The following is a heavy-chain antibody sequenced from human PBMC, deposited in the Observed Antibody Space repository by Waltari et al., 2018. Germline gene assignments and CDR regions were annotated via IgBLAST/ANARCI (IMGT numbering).Heavy chain of an antibody. V-gene: IGHV3-23*01. J-gene: IGHJ6*02. Sequence: EVQLLESGGGLVQPGGSLRLSCAASGFTFSSYAMSWVRQAPGKGLEWVSAISGSGGSTYYADSVKGRFTISRDNSKNTLYLQMNSLRSEDTAVYYCARYSPTLDPGGDYVLGGGYYGMDVWGQGTTVTVSS. CDR2: ISGSGGST. CDR1: GFTFSSYA. D-gene: IGHD4-17*01. CDR3: ARYSPTLDPGGDYVLGGGYYGMDV.